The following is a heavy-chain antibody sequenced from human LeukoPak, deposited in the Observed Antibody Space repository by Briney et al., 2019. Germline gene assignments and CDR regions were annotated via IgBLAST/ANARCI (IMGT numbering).Heavy chain of an antibody. D-gene: IGHD4-23*01. V-gene: IGHV3-23*01. CDR3: ARLRWNDYYFDY. CDR2: ISGSGKNT. Sequence: PGGTLILSRAASGFTFSNYAMSWVRQAPGKGLEWVSTISGSGKNTYYADSVKGRFTISRDNSKNTLYLQMNSLRAEDTAVYYCARLRWNDYYFDYWGQGTLVTVSS. J-gene: IGHJ4*02. CDR1: GFTFSNYA.